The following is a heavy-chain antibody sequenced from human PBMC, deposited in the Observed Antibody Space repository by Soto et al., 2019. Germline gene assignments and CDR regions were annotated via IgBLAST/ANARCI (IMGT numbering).Heavy chain of an antibody. V-gene: IGHV1-18*01. Sequence: ASVKVSCKASGYTFTSYGISWVRQAPGQGLEWMAWINPYNGNTKYAEKFLGRVTVTTDTSTATAYMEVRSLTSDDTAVYYCARVGVGLAAPRVWPYWGQGTPVTVSS. CDR3: ARVGVGLAAPRVWPY. CDR1: GYTFTSYG. D-gene: IGHD6-13*01. CDR2: INPYNGNT. J-gene: IGHJ4*02.